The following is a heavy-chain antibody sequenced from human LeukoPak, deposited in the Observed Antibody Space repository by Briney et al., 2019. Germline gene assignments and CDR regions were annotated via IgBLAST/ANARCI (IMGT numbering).Heavy chain of an antibody. J-gene: IGHJ6*04. V-gene: IGHV1-69*13. Sequence: ASVTVSCKASGGTFSSYAISWVRQAPGQGLEWMGGIIPIFGTANYAQKFQGRVTITADESTSTAYMELSSLRSEDTAVYYCARDHVVVVPAASGPIGMDVWGKGTTVTVSS. CDR2: IIPIFGTA. CDR1: GGTFSSYA. D-gene: IGHD2-2*01. CDR3: ARDHVVVVPAASGPIGMDV.